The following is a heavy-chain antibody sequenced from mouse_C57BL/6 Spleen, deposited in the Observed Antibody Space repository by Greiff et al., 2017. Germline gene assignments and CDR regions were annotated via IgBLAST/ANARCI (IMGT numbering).Heavy chain of an antibody. V-gene: IGHV1-52*01. J-gene: IGHJ1*03. CDR1: GYTFTSYW. D-gene: IGHD1-1*01. CDR3: ARRDYGSGYWYFDV. Sequence: VQLQQPGAELVRPGSSVKLSCKASGYTFTSYWMHWVKQRPIQGLEWIGNIDPSDSETHYTQKFKDKATMTVDKSSSTAYLQLSSLTSEDSAVYYCARRDYGSGYWYFDVWGTGTTVTVSS. CDR2: IDPSDSET.